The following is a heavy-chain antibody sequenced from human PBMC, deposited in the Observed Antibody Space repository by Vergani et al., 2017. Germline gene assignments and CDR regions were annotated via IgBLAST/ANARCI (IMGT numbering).Heavy chain of an antibody. V-gene: IGHV1-18*04. D-gene: IGHD2-2*01. CDR1: GYTFPSYG. CDR2: ISAYNGNT. CDR3: ARDTDIVVVPAAPYYYYYDGMDV. J-gene: IGHJ6*02. Sequence: QVQLVQSGAEVKKPGASVKVPCKASGYTFPSYGISWVRQAPGQGLEWMGWISAYNGNTNYAQKLQGRVTMTTATSTSTAYMELRSLRSGDTAVYYCARDTDIVVVPAAPYYYYYDGMDVWGQGTTVTVSS.